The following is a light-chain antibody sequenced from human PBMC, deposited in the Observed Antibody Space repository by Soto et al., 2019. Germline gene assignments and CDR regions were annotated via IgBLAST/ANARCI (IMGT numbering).Light chain of an antibody. V-gene: IGKV1-12*01. CDR2: TGS. CDR3: QQTLSFPPT. Sequence: DIQMTQSPSSVSASVGDRVTITCRASQAIDSWLAWYRQKPGEAPKLLIFTGSLLHSGVPPRFSGSGSGTDFTLTISSLQPEDFATYYCQQTLSFPPTFGQGTKVDIK. CDR1: QAIDSW. J-gene: IGKJ1*01.